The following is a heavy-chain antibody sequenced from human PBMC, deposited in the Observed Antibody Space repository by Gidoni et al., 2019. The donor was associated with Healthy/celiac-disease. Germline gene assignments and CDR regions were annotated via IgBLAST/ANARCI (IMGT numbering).Heavy chain of an antibody. CDR1: GGSISSSNW. D-gene: IGHD6-13*01. V-gene: IGHV4-4*02. CDR2: IYHSGST. J-gene: IGHJ6*02. CDR3: ARAGGYQQLITNYYYYGMDV. Sequence: QVQLQESGPGLVKPSGTLSLTCAVSGGSISSSNWWSWVRQPPGKGLEWIGEIYHSGSTNYNPSLKSRVTISVDKSKNQFSLKLSSVTAADTAVYYCARAGGYQQLITNYYYYGMDVWGQGTTVTVSS.